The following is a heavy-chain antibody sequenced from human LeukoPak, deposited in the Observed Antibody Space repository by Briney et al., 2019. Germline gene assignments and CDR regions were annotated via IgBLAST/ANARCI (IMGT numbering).Heavy chain of an antibody. CDR1: GGAFSGYY. J-gene: IGHJ6*02. V-gene: IGHV4-34*01. CDR2: INHSGST. CDR3: ARHKYYYGMDV. D-gene: IGHD2-21*01. Sequence: PSETLSLTCAVYGGAFSGYYWSWIRKPPGKGLEWIGEINHSGSTNYNPSLKSRVTISVDTSKNQFSLKLSSVTAADTAVYYCARHKYYYGMDVWGQGTTVTVSS.